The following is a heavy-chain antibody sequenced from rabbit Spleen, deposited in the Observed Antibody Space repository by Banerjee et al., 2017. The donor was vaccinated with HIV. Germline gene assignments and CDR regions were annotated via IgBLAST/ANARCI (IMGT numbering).Heavy chain of an antibody. D-gene: IGHD8-1*01. CDR1: GFSFSSSDY. CDR3: AKDTGSSFSSYGMDL. J-gene: IGHJ6*01. V-gene: IGHV1S40*01. Sequence: QSLEESGGDLVKPEGSLTLTCTASGFSFSSSDYMCWVRQAPGKGLEWISCIAGSSSAFTYSATWAQGRFTCSKTSSTTVTLQMTSLTVADTATYFCAKDTGSSFSSYGMDLWGQGTLVTVS. CDR2: IAGSSSAFT.